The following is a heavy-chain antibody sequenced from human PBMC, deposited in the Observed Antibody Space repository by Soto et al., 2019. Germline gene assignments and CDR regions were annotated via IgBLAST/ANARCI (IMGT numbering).Heavy chain of an antibody. CDR1: GGSISSSSYY. J-gene: IGHJ4*02. D-gene: IGHD6-19*01. CDR3: ARGSSGWPGNFDY. V-gene: IGHV4-39*01. CDR2: IYYSGST. Sequence: QLQLQESGPGLVKPSETLSLTCTVSGGSISSSSYYWGWIRQPPGKGLEWIGSIYYSGSTYYNPSLKSRVTISVDTSKNQFSLKLSSVTAADTAVYYCARGSSGWPGNFDYWGQGTLVTVSS.